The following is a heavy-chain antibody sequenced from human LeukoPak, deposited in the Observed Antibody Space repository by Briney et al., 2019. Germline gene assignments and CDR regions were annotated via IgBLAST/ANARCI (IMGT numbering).Heavy chain of an antibody. CDR1: GGSFSGYY. CDR3: ARVSSGYYYYYYYYMDV. CDR2: INHSGST. Sequence: SETLSLTCAVYGGSFSGYYWSRIRQPPGKGLEWIGEINHSGSTNYNPSLKSRVTISVDTSKNQFSLKLSSVTAADTAVYYCARVSSGYYYYYYYYMDVWGKGTTVTVSS. D-gene: IGHD3-22*01. J-gene: IGHJ6*03. V-gene: IGHV4-34*01.